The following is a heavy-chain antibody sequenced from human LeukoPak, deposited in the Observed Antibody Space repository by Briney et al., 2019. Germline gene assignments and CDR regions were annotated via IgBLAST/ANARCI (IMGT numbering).Heavy chain of an antibody. Sequence: GGSLRLSCAASGFTFSSYAMHWVRQAPGKGLEWVAVISYDGSNKYYADSVKGRFTISRDNSKNTLYLQMNSLRAEDTAVYYCARMSGYVWGSYRYTPDYWGQGTLATVSS. CDR3: ARMSGYVWGSYRYTPDY. CDR2: ISYDGSNK. J-gene: IGHJ4*02. V-gene: IGHV3-30-3*01. CDR1: GFTFSSYA. D-gene: IGHD3-16*02.